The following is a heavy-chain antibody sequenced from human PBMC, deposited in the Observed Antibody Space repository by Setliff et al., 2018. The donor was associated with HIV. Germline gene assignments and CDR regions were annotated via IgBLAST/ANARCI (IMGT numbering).Heavy chain of an antibody. CDR2: INPNSGGT. CDR3: ERDYGSSNWRREGNWFDP. CDR1: GYTFTGYY. V-gene: IGHV1-2*02. D-gene: IGHD6-13*01. J-gene: IGHJ5*02. Sequence: ASVKVSCKTSGYTFTGYYIHWVRQAPGQGLEWMGWINPNSGGTDYAQKFQGRVTMTRDTSISTAYMELSRLRSDDTAVYYCERDYGSSNWRREGNWFDPWGQGTLVTVSS.